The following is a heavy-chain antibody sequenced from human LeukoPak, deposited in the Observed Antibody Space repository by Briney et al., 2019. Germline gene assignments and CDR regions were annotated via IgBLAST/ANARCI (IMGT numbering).Heavy chain of an antibody. Sequence: GGSLRLSCAASGFTFSSYGMSWVRQAPGKGLEWVSYISSSTSTIYYADSVKGRFTISRDNGKNSLYLQMNSLRAEDTAVYYCARDWGRTGYYADFWGQGTLVTVSS. CDR1: GFTFSSYG. J-gene: IGHJ4*02. D-gene: IGHD3-9*01. CDR3: ARDWGRTGYYADF. V-gene: IGHV3-48*01. CDR2: ISSSTSTI.